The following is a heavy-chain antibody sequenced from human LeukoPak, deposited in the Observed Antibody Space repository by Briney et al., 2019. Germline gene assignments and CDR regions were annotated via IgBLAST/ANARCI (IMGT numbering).Heavy chain of an antibody. V-gene: IGHV4-59*01. Sequence: SENLSLTCTVSGGSINSYYWSWIRQPPGKGLQWIGCIHYSGSTNYNPSLKSRVTISVDTSKNQFSLKLSSVTAADTAVYYCARTTMVRGTYYMDVWGKGTTVTISS. CDR2: IHYSGST. CDR3: ARTTMVRGTYYMDV. CDR1: GGSINSYY. J-gene: IGHJ6*03. D-gene: IGHD3-10*01.